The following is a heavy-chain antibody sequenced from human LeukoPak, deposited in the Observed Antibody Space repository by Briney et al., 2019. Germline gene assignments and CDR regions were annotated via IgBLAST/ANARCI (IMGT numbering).Heavy chain of an antibody. CDR1: GFSFSDHY. D-gene: IGHD2-21*01. CDR3: TKGGDSYGNPSS. J-gene: IGHJ5*02. Sequence: PGGPLRLSCVASGFSFSDHYMSWIRQAPGQGLEWVSHISNSGNIILYADSVKGRFNTSRDNAKNSLYLQMNSLRAEDTAIYYCTKGGDSYGNPSSWGQGTLVIVSS. V-gene: IGHV3-11*01. CDR2: ISNSGNII.